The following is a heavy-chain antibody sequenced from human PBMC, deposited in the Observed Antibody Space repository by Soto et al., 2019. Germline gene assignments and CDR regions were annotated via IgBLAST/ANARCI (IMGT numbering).Heavy chain of an antibody. Sequence: EVQVVESGGGLVQPGGSLRLSCAASGFTFTSYWMTWVRQAPGRGLEWVANINKDGSEKSYVDSVKGRFTISRDNAKNTLYLQMNSLRAEDTAFYYCTQDGGSRDWLTVNWGQGTLVTVSS. J-gene: IGHJ4*02. D-gene: IGHD3-9*01. CDR3: TQDGGSRDWLTVN. V-gene: IGHV3-7*03. CDR1: GFTFTSYW. CDR2: INKDGSEK.